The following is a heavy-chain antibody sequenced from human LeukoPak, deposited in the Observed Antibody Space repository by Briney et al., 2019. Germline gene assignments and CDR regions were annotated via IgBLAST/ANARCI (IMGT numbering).Heavy chain of an antibody. Sequence: ASVKVSCKASGGTFSSYAISWVRQAPGQGLEWMGGIIPIFGTANYAQKFQGRVTITTDESTSTAYMELSSLRSEDTAVYYCACPLLETATIMEGCGYWGQGTLVTVSS. J-gene: IGHJ4*02. D-gene: IGHD5-24*01. CDR1: GGTFSSYA. CDR2: IIPIFGTA. CDR3: ACPLLETATIMEGCGY. V-gene: IGHV1-69*05.